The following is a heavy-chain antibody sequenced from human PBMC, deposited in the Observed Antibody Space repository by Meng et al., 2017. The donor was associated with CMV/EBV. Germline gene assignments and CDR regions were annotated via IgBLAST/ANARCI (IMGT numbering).Heavy chain of an antibody. Sequence: SQTLSLTRAVDGGSFSGYYWSWIRQPPGEGLEWIGEINHSGSTNYNPSLKSRVTISVDTSKNQCSLKLSSVTAAETAVNYWARGPTYYYYYGMDVWGQGTTVTVSS. CDR3: ARGPTYYYYYGMDV. V-gene: IGHV4-34*01. CDR1: GGSFSGYY. J-gene: IGHJ6*02. CDR2: INHSGST.